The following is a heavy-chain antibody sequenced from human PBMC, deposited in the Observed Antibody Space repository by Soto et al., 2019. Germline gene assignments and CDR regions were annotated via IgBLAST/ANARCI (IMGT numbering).Heavy chain of an antibody. CDR3: ARGWGRIFDY. V-gene: IGHV4-34*01. D-gene: IGHD7-27*01. J-gene: IGHJ4*02. CDR2: INHSGST. Sequence: QVQLQQWGAGLLKPSETLSLTCAVYGGSFSGYYWNWIRQPPGKGLEWIGEINHSGSTNYNPSLKSRVTISVDTPKDQCSLKLSSVTAADTAVYYCARGWGRIFDYWGQGTLVTVSS. CDR1: GGSFSGYY.